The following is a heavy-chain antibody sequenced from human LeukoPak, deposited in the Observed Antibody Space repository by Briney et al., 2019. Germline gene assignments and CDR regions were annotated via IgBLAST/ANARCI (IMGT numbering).Heavy chain of an antibody. CDR1: GGSVSSYY. Sequence: SETLSLTCTVSGGSVSSYYWSWIRQPPGKGLEWNGYIYYSGSTDSNPSLKSRVTISVDTSKNQFSLKLSSVTAADTAVYYCARTYCSGGSCPFDYWGQGTLVTVSS. CDR3: ARTYCSGGSCPFDY. D-gene: IGHD2-15*01. CDR2: IYYSGST. V-gene: IGHV4-59*08. J-gene: IGHJ4*02.